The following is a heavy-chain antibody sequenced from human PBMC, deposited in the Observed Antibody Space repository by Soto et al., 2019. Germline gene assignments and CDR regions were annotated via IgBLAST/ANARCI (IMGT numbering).Heavy chain of an antibody. CDR1: GYTFTSYG. Sequence: QVQLVQSGAEVKKPGASVKVSCKASGYTFTSYGISWVRQAPGQGLEWMGWISAYNGNTNYAQKRQGRVNXTXDXXTITDYMELRSLRSDDTAVYYCARQPVAGTAFFDYWGQGTLVTVSS. CDR2: ISAYNGNT. V-gene: IGHV1-18*01. J-gene: IGHJ4*02. CDR3: ARQPVAGTAFFDY. D-gene: IGHD6-19*01.